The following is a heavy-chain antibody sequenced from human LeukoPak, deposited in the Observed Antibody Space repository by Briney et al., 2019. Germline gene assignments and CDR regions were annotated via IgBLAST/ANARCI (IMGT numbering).Heavy chain of an antibody. J-gene: IGHJ6*03. V-gene: IGHV4-4*07. Sequence: PSETLSLTCSVSGDSMGNFYWNWLRQPAGKGLEWIGRIRTDGTTYANPSFESAVTMSVDTSNNHISLRLSSATAADTAVYCCARSTGFYTTYYMDVWGKGTTVTVSS. CDR3: ARSTGFYTTYYMDV. D-gene: IGHD3-22*01. CDR1: GDSMGNFY. CDR2: IRTDGTT.